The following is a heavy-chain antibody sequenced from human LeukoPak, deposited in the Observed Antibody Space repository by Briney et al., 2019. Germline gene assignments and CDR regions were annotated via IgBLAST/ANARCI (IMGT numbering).Heavy chain of an antibody. CDR3: ARDPGYSELDV. V-gene: IGHV3-9*01. Sequence: GGSLRLSCAASGFTFDDYAMHWVRQAPGKGLEWVSGISWNSGSIGYADSVKGRFTISRDNAKNSVSLQMNSLRVDDTAVYYCARDPGYSELDVWGQGARVIVSS. CDR2: ISWNSGSI. J-gene: IGHJ3*01. D-gene: IGHD4-11*01. CDR1: GFTFDDYA.